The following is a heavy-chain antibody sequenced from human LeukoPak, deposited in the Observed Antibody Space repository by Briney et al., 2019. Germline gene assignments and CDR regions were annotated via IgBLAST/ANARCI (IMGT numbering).Heavy chain of an antibody. CDR3: ARVTSGAYGPIEY. D-gene: IGHD3-10*01. J-gene: IGHJ4*02. CDR1: GYTFTGYY. Sequence: ASVKVSCKASGYTFTGYYMHWVRQAPGQGLEWMGWINPNSGGTNYAQKFQGRVTMTRDTSTSTAYMELSRLRSDDTAVYYCARVTSGAYGPIEYWGQGTLVTVSS. V-gene: IGHV1-2*02. CDR2: INPNSGGT.